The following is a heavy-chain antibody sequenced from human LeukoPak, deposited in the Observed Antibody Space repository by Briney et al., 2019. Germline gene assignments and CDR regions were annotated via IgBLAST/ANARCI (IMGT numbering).Heavy chain of an antibody. Sequence: PSQTLSLTCTVSGGSISSGGYYWSWIRQHPGKGLEWIGYIYYSGSTYYNPSLKSRVTISVDTSKIQFSLKLSSVTAADTAVYYCARGGDGYTHSHRLDYWGQGTLVTVSS. CDR3: ARGGDGYTHSHRLDY. J-gene: IGHJ4*02. D-gene: IGHD5-24*01. CDR1: GGSISSGGYY. CDR2: IYYSGST. V-gene: IGHV4-31*03.